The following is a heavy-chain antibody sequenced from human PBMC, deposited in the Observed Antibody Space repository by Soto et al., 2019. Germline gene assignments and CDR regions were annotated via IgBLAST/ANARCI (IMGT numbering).Heavy chain of an antibody. Sequence: SETLSLTCAVYGGSFSCYYWSWIRQPPGKGLEWIGEINHSGSTNYNPSLKSRVTISVDTSKNQFSLKLSSVTAADTAVYYCARGRYRYSSGWSPGPFYYYYGMDVWGQGTTVTVSS. CDR2: INHSGST. V-gene: IGHV4-34*01. J-gene: IGHJ6*02. CDR3: ARGRYRYSSGWSPGPFYYYYGMDV. CDR1: GGSFSCYY. D-gene: IGHD6-19*01.